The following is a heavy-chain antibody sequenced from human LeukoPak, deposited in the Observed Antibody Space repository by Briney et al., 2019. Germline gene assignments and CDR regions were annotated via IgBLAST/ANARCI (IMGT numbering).Heavy chain of an antibody. V-gene: IGHV4-38-2*02. D-gene: IGHD2-15*01. CDR3: ARVDCSGGSCYSIQNYFDY. J-gene: IGHJ4*02. CDR1: GYSISSDYY. CDR2: MYHSGST. Sequence: SETLSLTCTVSGYSISSDYYWGWIRQPPGEGLEWIGSMYHSGSTYYNPSLKSRVTISVDTSKNQFSLKLSSVTAADTAVYYCARVDCSGGSCYSIQNYFDYWGQGTLVTVSS.